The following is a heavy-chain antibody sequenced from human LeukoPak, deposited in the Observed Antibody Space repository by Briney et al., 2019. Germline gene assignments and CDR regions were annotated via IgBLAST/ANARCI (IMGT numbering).Heavy chain of an antibody. D-gene: IGHD3-16*01. CDR3: AKDRRMITFGGGQNYFDY. J-gene: IGHJ4*02. CDR2: IYSGGST. CDR1: GFTVSSNY. Sequence: GGSLRLSCAASGFTVSSNYMSWVRQAPGKGLEWVSVIYSGGSTYYADSVKGRFSISRDNSKNTLYLQMNSLRAEDTAVYYCAKDRRMITFGGGQNYFDYWGQGTLVTVSS. V-gene: IGHV3-53*01.